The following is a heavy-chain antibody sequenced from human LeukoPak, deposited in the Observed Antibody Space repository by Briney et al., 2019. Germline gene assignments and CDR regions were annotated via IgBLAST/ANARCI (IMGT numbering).Heavy chain of an antibody. Sequence: ASVKVSCKASGYTFTGYYMHWVRQAPGQGLEWMGWINPNSGGTNYAQKFQGRVTMTRDTSISTAYMELSRLRSDDTAVYYCARSLRFLEWLSPSDYWGQGTLVTVSS. V-gene: IGHV1-2*02. CDR2: INPNSGGT. CDR1: GYTFTGYY. J-gene: IGHJ4*02. D-gene: IGHD3-3*01. CDR3: ARSLRFLEWLSPSDY.